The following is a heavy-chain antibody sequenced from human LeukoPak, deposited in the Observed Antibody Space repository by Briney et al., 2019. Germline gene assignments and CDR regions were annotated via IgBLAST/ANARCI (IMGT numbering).Heavy chain of an antibody. CDR1: GFTFSSYE. J-gene: IGHJ6*03. D-gene: IGHD3-3*01. CDR3: ARAITIFDRHYYYMDV. V-gene: IGHV3-48*03. CDR2: ISSSGRTT. Sequence: GGSLRLSCAASGFTFSSYEITWVRQAPGKGLEWVSYISSSGRTTYQADSVKGRFTISRDNAKNSLYLQMNSLRSDDTAVYYCARAITIFDRHYYYMDVWGKGTTVTVSS.